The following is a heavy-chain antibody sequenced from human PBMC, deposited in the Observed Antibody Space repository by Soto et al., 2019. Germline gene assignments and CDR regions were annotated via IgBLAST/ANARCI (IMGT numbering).Heavy chain of an antibody. CDR3: ARSYFGDYQYYFDY. V-gene: IGHV5-51*01. CDR2: TYPGDSDT. CDR1: EYHFTSYW. Sequence: GESLKISCKGSEYHFTSYWIAWVRQMPGKGLEWMGITYPGDSDTRYSPSFQGQVTISADKSISTSYLQWNSLRASDTAMYFCARSYFGDYQYYFDYWGHGTLVTVSS. D-gene: IGHD4-17*01. J-gene: IGHJ4*01.